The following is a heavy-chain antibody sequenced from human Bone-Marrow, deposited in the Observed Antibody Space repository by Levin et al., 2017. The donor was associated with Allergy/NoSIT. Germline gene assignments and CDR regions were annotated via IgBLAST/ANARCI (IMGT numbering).Heavy chain of an antibody. V-gene: IGHV1-18*01. CDR1: GYTFTKYG. CDR2: ISAYSGNT. CDR3: ARDPSPYCDAAGCYGVGLSK. J-gene: IGHJ4*02. Sequence: ASVKVSCKASGYTFTKYGINWVRQAQGQGLEWLGWISAYSGNTNYGHRLPGRLTMTTETSTNTAYMELKSLTFDDTAVYYCARDPSPYCDAAGCYGVGLSKWGQGTLVTVSS. D-gene: IGHD2-15*01.